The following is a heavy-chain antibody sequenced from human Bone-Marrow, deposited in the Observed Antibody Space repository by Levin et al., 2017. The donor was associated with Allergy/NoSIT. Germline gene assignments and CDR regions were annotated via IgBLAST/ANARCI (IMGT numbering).Heavy chain of an antibody. Sequence: SETLSLTCAVSGYSISSGYYWGWIRQPPGKGREWIGSIYHSGSTYYNPSLKSRVTISVDTSKNQFSLKLSSVTAADTAVYYCARRTTIHNWFDPWGQGTLVTVSS. CDR1: GYSISSGYY. CDR2: IYHSGST. D-gene: IGHD1-7*01. V-gene: IGHV4-38-2*01. CDR3: ARRTTIHNWFDP. J-gene: IGHJ5*02.